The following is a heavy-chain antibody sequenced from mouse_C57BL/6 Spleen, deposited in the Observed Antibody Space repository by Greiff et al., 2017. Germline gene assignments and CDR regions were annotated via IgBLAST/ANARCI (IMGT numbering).Heavy chain of an antibody. Sequence: EVQLQQSGPELVKPGASVKISCKASGYTFTDYYMNWVKQSHGKSLEWIGDINPNNGGTSYNQKFKGKATLTVDKSYSTAYMELRSLTSEDSADYYCARGYYGSSLYYAMDYWGQGTSVTVSS. CDR1: GYTFTDYY. D-gene: IGHD1-1*01. J-gene: IGHJ4*01. CDR2: INPNNGGT. CDR3: ARGYYGSSLYYAMDY. V-gene: IGHV1-26*01.